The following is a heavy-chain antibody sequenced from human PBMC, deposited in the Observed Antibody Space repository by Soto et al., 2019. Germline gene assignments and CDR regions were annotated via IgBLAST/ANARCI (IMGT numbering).Heavy chain of an antibody. D-gene: IGHD3-10*01. CDR1: GGSISSYY. CDR2: IYYSGST. V-gene: IGHV4-59*01. Sequence: SETLSLTCTVSGGSISSYYWSWIRQPPGKGLEWIGYIYYSGSTNYNPSLKSRVTISVDTSKNQFSLKLSSVTAADTAVYYCARDYYGSGSYFDYWGQGTLVTVSS. CDR3: ARDYYGSGSYFDY. J-gene: IGHJ4*02.